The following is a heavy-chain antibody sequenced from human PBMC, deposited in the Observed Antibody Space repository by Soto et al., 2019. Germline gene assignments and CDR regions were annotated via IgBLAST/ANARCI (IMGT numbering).Heavy chain of an antibody. J-gene: IGHJ6*02. Sequence: QVQLQESGPGLVKPSETLSLTCTVSGGSVSSGSYYWSWIRQPPGKGLEWIGYIYYSGSTNYNPSLKSRVTISVDTSKNQFSLKLSSVTVADTAVYYCEREGHSGPYYYYGMDVWGQGTTVTFSS. D-gene: IGHD2-15*01. CDR2: IYYSGST. CDR1: GGSVSSGSYY. CDR3: EREGHSGPYYYYGMDV. V-gene: IGHV4-61*01.